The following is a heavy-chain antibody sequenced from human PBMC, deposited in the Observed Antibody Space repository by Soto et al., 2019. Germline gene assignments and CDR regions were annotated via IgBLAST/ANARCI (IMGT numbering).Heavy chain of an antibody. J-gene: IGHJ4*02. CDR1: WFTFSSSS. V-gene: IGHV3-21*01. Sequence: LLRSCGPSWFTFSSSSVNWVRQAPGRLLELVSSITSSSDYIYYADSVKGRFTISRDNAKNSLYLQMNSLRVEDTAVYYCARSGQGYYDTSGYYSTYFDYWGQGTLVTVSS. D-gene: IGHD3-22*01. CDR2: ITSSSDYI. CDR3: ARSGQGYYDTSGYYSTYFDY.